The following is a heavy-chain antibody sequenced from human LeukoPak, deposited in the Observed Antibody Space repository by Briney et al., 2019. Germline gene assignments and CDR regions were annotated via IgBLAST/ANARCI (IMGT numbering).Heavy chain of an antibody. V-gene: IGHV3-9*01. CDR3: AKEIMTAFHYYFMDV. D-gene: IGHD3-3*02. CDR1: GFTFDDYA. J-gene: IGHJ6*03. CDR2: INWNSGST. Sequence: PGGSLRLSCAASGFTFDDYAMHWVRQAPGKGLEWVSGINWNSGSTGYADSVKGRFTISRDNGRKTLYLQMNSLRPDDTALYLCAKEIMTAFHYYFMDVWGKGATVTVSS.